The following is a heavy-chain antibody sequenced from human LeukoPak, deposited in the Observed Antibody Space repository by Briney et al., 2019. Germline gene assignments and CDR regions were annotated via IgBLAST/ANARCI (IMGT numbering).Heavy chain of an antibody. CDR1: GFTFSSYA. V-gene: IGHV3-23*01. D-gene: IGHD5-12*01. CDR2: ITSSGASA. J-gene: IGHJ4*02. Sequence: GGSLRLSCVASGFTFSSYAMTWVRQAPGKGLEWVSGITSSGASAYYAAPVKGRFTVSRDNSENTLYLQINNLSAEDSGTYYCVKDEDLYSPTWYLFEDWGQGTLVTVSS. CDR3: VKDEDLYSPTWYLFED.